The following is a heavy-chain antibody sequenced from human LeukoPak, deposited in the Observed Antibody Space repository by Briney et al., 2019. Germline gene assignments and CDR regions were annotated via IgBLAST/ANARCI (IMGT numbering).Heavy chain of an antibody. Sequence: GGSLRLSCAASGFTFSSYAMHWVRQAPGKGLEWVAVISYDGSNKYYADSVKGRFTISRDNSKNTLYLQMNSLRAEDTAVYYCARYQWEVWFDPWGQGTLVTVSS. CDR3: ARYQWEVWFDP. D-gene: IGHD1-26*01. CDR1: GFTFSSYA. V-gene: IGHV3-30-3*01. CDR2: ISYDGSNK. J-gene: IGHJ5*02.